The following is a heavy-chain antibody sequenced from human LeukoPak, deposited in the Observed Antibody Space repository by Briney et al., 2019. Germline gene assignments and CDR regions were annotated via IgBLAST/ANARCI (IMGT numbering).Heavy chain of an antibody. J-gene: IGHJ4*02. V-gene: IGHV1-69*05. CDR1: GGTFSSYA. Sequence: ASVKVSCKAYGGTFSSYAISWVRQAPGQGLEWMGGIIPIFGTANYAQKLQGRVTMTTDTSTSTAYMELRSLRSDDTAVYYCARDRPPGYWGQGTLVTVSS. CDR2: IIPIFGTA. CDR3: ARDRPPGY.